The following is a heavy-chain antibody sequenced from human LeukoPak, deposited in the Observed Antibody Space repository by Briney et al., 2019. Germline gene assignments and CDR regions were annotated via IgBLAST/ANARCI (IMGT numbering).Heavy chain of an antibody. CDR2: ISSSSSYI. CDR1: GFTFSSYS. Sequence: GGSLRLSCAASGFTFSSYSMTWVRQAPGKGLEWISSISSSSSYIYYADSVKGRFTISRDNAKNSLYLQMNSLRAEDTAVYYCASDILTGYLYYWGQGTLVTVSS. J-gene: IGHJ4*02. CDR3: ASDILTGYLYY. V-gene: IGHV3-21*01. D-gene: IGHD3-9*01.